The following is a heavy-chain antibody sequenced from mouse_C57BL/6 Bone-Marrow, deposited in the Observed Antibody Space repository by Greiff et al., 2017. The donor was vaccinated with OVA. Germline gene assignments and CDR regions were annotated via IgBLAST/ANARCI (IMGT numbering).Heavy chain of an antibody. Sequence: EVQGVESGEGLVKPGGSLKLSCAASGFTFSSYAMSWVRQTPEKRLEWVAYISSGGDYIYYADTVKGRFTISRANARNTLFLQMSNLKSEDTAMYYCTREGDYFDYWGQGTTLTVSS. CDR2: ISSGGDYI. CDR3: TREGDYFDY. J-gene: IGHJ2*01. V-gene: IGHV5-9-1*02. CDR1: GFTFSSYA.